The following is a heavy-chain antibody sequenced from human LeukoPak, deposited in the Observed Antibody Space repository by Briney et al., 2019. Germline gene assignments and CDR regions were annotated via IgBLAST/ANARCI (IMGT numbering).Heavy chain of an antibody. V-gene: IGHV3-74*01. J-gene: IGHJ4*02. CDR1: GFTFSSYG. CDR3: VRGNDYGGPHY. CDR2: IDRDGSRI. D-gene: IGHD4-23*01. Sequence: GGSLRLSCAASGFTFSSYGMHWVRQAPGKGLVWVSRIDRDGSRINYADSVKGRFTISRDNGKNTLFLQMNSLRAEDAAVYYCVRGNDYGGPHYWGQGTLVTVSS.